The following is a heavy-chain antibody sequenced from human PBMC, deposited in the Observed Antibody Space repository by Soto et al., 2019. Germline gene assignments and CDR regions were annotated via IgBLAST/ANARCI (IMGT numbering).Heavy chain of an antibody. V-gene: IGHV2-26*01. CDR1: GFSLSNARMG. CDR3: ARGLPRITIFGVVIAFDY. D-gene: IGHD3-3*01. J-gene: IGHJ4*02. Sequence: QVTLKESGPVLVKPTETLTLTCTVSGFSLSNARMGVSWIRQPPGKALEWLAHIFSNDEKSYSTSLKSRLTISKDTSKSQVVLTMTNMDPVDTATYYCARGLPRITIFGVVIAFDYWGQGTLVTVSS. CDR2: IFSNDEK.